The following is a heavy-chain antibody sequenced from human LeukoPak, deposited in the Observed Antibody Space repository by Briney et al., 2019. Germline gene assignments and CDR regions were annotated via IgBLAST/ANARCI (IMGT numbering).Heavy chain of an antibody. Sequence: PGRSLRLSCAASGFTFSSYGMHWVRQAPGKGLEWVAVISYDGSNKYYADSVKGRFTISRDNSKSTLFLQMNSLTIEDTAVYYCARETRLPHNDILINRRAFDIWGQGTILTVSS. CDR3: ARETRLPHNDILINRRAFDI. CDR1: GFTFSSYG. J-gene: IGHJ3*02. D-gene: IGHD3-9*01. CDR2: ISYDGSNK. V-gene: IGHV3-30*03.